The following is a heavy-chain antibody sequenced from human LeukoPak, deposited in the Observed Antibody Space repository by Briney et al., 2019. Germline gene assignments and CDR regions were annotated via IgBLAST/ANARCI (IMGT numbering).Heavy chain of an antibody. Sequence: PGGSLRLPCAASGFTFSSYSMNWVRQAPGKGLEWVSSISSSSSYIYYADSVKGRFTISRDNAKNSLYLQMNSLRAEDTAVYYCARDRKGYCSSTSCPTDFDYWGQGTLVTVSS. CDR1: GFTFSSYS. CDR2: ISSSSSYI. D-gene: IGHD2-2*01. J-gene: IGHJ4*02. V-gene: IGHV3-21*01. CDR3: ARDRKGYCSSTSCPTDFDY.